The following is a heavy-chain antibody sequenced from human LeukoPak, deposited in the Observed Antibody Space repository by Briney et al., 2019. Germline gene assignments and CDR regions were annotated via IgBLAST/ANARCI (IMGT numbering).Heavy chain of an antibody. CDR2: VNPNSGDT. V-gene: IGHV1-2*02. CDR3: ARDPQGGPGSLGSDY. CDR1: GYTFTGYY. D-gene: IGHD1-26*01. J-gene: IGHJ4*02. Sequence: ASVKVSCKASGYTFTGYYMHWVRQAPGQGLEWMGWVNPNSGDTNYAPKFQGRVTMTGDTSITTAYMELSRLRSDDTAVYYCARDPQGGPGSLGSDYWGQGTLVTVSS.